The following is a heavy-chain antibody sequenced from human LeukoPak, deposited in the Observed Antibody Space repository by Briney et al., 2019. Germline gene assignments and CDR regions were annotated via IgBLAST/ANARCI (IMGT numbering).Heavy chain of an antibody. D-gene: IGHD6-19*01. J-gene: IGHJ4*02. CDR3: ARAGYSSGWYVGY. CDR1: GVTFSDYY. CDR2: ISSSGSSI. V-gene: IGHV3-11*01. Sequence: GGSLRLSCAASGVTFSDYYMSWIRQAPGKGLEWVSYISSSGSSIYYPDSVRGRFTISRDNAKNSLYLQLNSLRAEDTAVYYCARAGYSSGWYVGYWGQGTLVTVSS.